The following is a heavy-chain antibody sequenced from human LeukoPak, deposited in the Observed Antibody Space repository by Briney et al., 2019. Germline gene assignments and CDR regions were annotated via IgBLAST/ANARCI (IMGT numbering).Heavy chain of an antibody. D-gene: IGHD2-21*01. CDR1: AFTFSSSA. CDR2: ISGSGGST. CDR3: AKAPVTTCRGAYCYPFDY. Sequence: GGSLRLSCAASAFTFSSSAMSWVRQAPGKGLEWVSGISGSGGSTYYADSVKGRFTISRDNSKNTLYLQMNRLRPEDAAVYYCAKAPVTTCRGAYCYPFDYWGQGTLVTVSS. J-gene: IGHJ4*02. V-gene: IGHV3-23*01.